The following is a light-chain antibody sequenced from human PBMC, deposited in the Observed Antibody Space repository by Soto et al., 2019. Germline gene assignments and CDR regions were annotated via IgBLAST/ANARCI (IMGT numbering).Light chain of an antibody. CDR3: QQYDNLPIT. CDR2: DAS. J-gene: IGKJ3*01. CDR1: QDISNY. Sequence: DIQMTQSPSSLSASVGDRVTITCQASQDISNYLNWYQQKPGKAPKLLIYDASNLETGVPSRFSGSGSGTDVTVTISSLQPEDIATYYCQQYDNLPITVGPGTKVDIK. V-gene: IGKV1-33*01.